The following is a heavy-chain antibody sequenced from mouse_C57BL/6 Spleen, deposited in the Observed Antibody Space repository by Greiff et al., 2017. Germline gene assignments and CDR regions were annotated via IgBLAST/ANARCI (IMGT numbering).Heavy chain of an antibody. J-gene: IGHJ2*01. CDR3: ARDFVDGKYYFDY. CDR1: GYAFSSYW. V-gene: IGHV1-80*01. CDR2: IYPGDGDT. Sequence: VQLQQSGAELVKPGASVKISCKASGYAFSSYWMNWVKQRPGKGLEWIGQIYPGDGDTNYNGKFKGKATLTADKSSSTAYMQLSSLTSEDSAVYFCARDFVDGKYYFDYWGQGTTLTVSS.